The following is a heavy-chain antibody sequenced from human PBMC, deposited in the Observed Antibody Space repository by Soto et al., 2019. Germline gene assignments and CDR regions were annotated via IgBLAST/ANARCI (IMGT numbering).Heavy chain of an antibody. CDR1: GYTFTSYG. CDR2: INTYNGNT. CDR3: AMVDVYVTPSPQDV. D-gene: IGHD3-16*01. Sequence: QVQLVQSGAEVKNPGASVKVSCKTSGYTFTSYGIGWARQAPGQGLEWMGWINTYNGNTNYAQNLXGXVXMTTDTSTSTAYMELRSLRSNDTAIYYCAMVDVYVTPSPQDVWGQGTTVTVSS. V-gene: IGHV1-18*01. J-gene: IGHJ6*02.